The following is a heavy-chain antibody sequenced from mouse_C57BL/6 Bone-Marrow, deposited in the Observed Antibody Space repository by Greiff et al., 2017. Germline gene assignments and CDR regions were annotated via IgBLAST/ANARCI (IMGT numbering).Heavy chain of an antibody. J-gene: IGHJ2*01. V-gene: IGHV1-76*01. Sequence: VQLQQSGAELVRPGASVKLSCKASGYTFTDYYINWVKQRPGQGLEWIARIYPGSGNTYYNEKFKGKATLTAAKSSSTAYMQLSSLASEDSAVYFCARGGMGLPLLDYWGQGTTLTVSS. CDR1: GYTFTDYY. D-gene: IGHD2-4*01. CDR2: IYPGSGNT. CDR3: ARGGMGLPLLDY.